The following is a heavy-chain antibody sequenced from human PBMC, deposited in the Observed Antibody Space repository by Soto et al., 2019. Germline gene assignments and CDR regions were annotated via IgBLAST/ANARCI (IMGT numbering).Heavy chain of an antibody. CDR3: AKDYDSSRSGRFYPSYFDY. CDR2: ISSDGNNR. J-gene: IGHJ4*02. D-gene: IGHD3-10*01. CDR1: GFTFPNFA. V-gene: IGHV3-30*18. Sequence: QVYLVESGGGVVQPGRSLRLSCAVSGFTFPNFAMHWVRQVPGKGLEWVALISSDGNNRYYADSVKGRFTISRDNSKNTLYLQMSSLRTEDTAVFFCAKDYDSSRSGRFYPSYFDYWGQGTLVTVSS.